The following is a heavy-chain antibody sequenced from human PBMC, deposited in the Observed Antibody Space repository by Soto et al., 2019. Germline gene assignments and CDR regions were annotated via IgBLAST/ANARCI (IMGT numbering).Heavy chain of an antibody. CDR1: GFTFSRHA. Sequence: EVQLLESGGGLVQPGGSLRLSCAASGFTFSRHAMTWVRQAPGKGLEWVSSISENSGGTYYADSAKGRFTISRDNSKNMLYLQMNSLRAEDTARYYCARKPNGFDSWGQGTLVVVSS. J-gene: IGHJ5*01. CDR2: ISENSGGT. CDR3: ARKPNGFDS. V-gene: IGHV3-23*01.